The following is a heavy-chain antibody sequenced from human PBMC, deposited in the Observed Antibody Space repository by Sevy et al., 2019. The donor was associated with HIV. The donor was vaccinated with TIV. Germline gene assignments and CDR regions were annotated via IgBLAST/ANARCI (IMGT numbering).Heavy chain of an antibody. D-gene: IGHD2-8*01. Sequence: GGFLRLSCVASGFTFSKYSMSWVRQPPGKGLEWVSTLSFGCGEINYADSVKGRFTISRDNSKSSVYLQMNNLRPEDTAVHYCAREGCTKPHDYWGQGTQVIVSS. J-gene: IGHJ4*02. CDR3: AREGCTKPHDY. V-gene: IGHV3-23*01. CDR2: LSFGCGEI. CDR1: GFTFSKYS.